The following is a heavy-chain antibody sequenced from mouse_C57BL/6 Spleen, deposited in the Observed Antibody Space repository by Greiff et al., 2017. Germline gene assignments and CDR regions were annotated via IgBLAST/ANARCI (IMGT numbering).Heavy chain of an antibody. V-gene: IGHV1-80*01. D-gene: IGHD1-1*01. J-gene: IGHJ2*01. CDR2: IYPGDGDT. CDR3: ARSYYYALYYFDY. Sequence: VHLVESGAELVKPGASVKISCKASGYAFSSYWMNWVKQRPGKGLEWIGQIYPGDGDTNYNGKFKGKATLTADKSSSTAYMQLSSLTSEDSAVYFCARSYYYALYYFDYWGQGTTLTVSS. CDR1: GYAFSSYW.